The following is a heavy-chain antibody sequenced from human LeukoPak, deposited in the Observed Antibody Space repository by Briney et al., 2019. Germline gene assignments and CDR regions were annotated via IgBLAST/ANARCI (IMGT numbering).Heavy chain of an antibody. D-gene: IGHD3-9*01. J-gene: IGHJ4*02. CDR2: ISSTSSYI. CDR3: ARASGFNYYFDY. V-gene: IGHV3-21*01. CDR1: GFTFSSYN. Sequence: PGGSLRLSCAASGFTFSSYNMNLVRQAPGKGREWVSFISSTSSYIYYADSVKGRFTISRDNAKNSLYLQMNSLRADDTAVYYCARASGFNYYFDYWGQGALVTVSS.